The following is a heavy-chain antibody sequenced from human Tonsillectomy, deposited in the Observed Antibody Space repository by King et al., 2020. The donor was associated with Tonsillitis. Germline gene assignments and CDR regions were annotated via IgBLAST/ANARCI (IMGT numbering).Heavy chain of an antibody. CDR1: GFTVSSNY. CDR2: IYSGGST. CDR3: ARAVVGYDFWSGYTA. V-gene: IGHV3-53*04. Sequence: VQLVESGGGLVQPGGSLRLSCAASGFTVSSNYMSWVRQAPGKGLEWVSVIYSGGSTYYADSVKGRFTISRHNSKNTLYLQMNSLRAEDTAVYYCARAVVGYDFWSGYTAWGQGTLVTVSS. J-gene: IGHJ4*02. D-gene: IGHD3-3*01.